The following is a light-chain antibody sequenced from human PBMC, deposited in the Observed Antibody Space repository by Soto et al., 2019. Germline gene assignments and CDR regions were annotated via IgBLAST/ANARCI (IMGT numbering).Light chain of an antibody. Sequence: EIVLTQSPATLSLSPGERATLSCRASQSVGRYLAWYQQKPGQAPRLLLYVTSNRATDVPARFSGSGSGTDFTLTISSLEPEDCAVYYCQQRSSWPRTFGPGTKVEIK. V-gene: IGKV3-11*01. CDR3: QQRSSWPRT. CDR1: QSVGRY. CDR2: VTS. J-gene: IGKJ3*01.